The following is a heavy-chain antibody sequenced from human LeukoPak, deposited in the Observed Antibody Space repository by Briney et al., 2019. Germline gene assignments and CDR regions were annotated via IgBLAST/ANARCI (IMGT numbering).Heavy chain of an antibody. V-gene: IGHV3-7*01. Sequence: GGSLRLSCAVSGFSVSGYWMTWVRQAPGKGLEGVANIKQDGSEKNYVDSVKGRFTISRDNAENSLFLQMNSLRVEDTAVYYCAREWQGGIAAAGTRIEGDYGGQGTLVAVSS. J-gene: IGHJ4*02. CDR3: AREWQGGIAAAGTRIEGDY. D-gene: IGHD6-13*01. CDR2: IKQDGSEK. CDR1: GFSVSGYW.